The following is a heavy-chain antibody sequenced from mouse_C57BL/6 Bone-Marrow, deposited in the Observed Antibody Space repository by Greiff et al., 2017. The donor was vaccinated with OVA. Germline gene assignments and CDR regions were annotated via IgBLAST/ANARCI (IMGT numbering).Heavy chain of an antibody. D-gene: IGHD2-2*01. Sequence: QVQLQESGAELVRPGASVKLSCKASVYTFTDYYISWVKQRPGQGLEWIARIFPGSGNIYYNEKFKGKATLTAEKSSSTAYMQLRSLTSDDSAVYFCARSERLRDYFDYWGQGTTLTVSS. CDR3: ARSERLRDYFDY. J-gene: IGHJ2*01. CDR2: IFPGSGNI. CDR1: VYTFTDYY. V-gene: IGHV1-76*01.